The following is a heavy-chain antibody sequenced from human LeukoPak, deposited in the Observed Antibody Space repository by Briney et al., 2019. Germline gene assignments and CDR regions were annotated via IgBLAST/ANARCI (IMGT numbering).Heavy chain of an antibody. D-gene: IGHD3-22*01. CDR3: AREAEYYYDSSGYYPY. CDR2: MNPNSGNT. J-gene: IGHJ4*02. CDR1: GYTFTSYD. V-gene: IGHV1-8*01. Sequence: ASVKVSCKASGYTFTSYDINWVRQATGQGLEWMGWMNPNSGNTGYAQKFQGRVTITADKSTSTAYMELSSLRSEDTAVYYCAREAEYYYDSSGYYPYWGQGTLVTVSS.